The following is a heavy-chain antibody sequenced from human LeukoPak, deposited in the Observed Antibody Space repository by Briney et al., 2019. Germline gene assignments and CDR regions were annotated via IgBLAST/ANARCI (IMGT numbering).Heavy chain of an antibody. J-gene: IGHJ6*02. Sequence: PSETLSLTCTVSGGSISSSYWGWIRQPPGKGLEWIGYIYNPGSTNYNPSLKSRVSISEDTSKNQFSLKLISVTAADTAVYYCARHSYGVYSYGMDVWGQGTTVTVSS. V-gene: IGHV4-59*08. CDR2: IYNPGST. CDR3: ARHSYGVYSYGMDV. D-gene: IGHD3-10*01. CDR1: GGSISSSY.